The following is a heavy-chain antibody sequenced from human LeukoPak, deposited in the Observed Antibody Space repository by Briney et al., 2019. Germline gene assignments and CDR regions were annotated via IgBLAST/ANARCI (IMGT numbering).Heavy chain of an antibody. D-gene: IGHD6-13*01. J-gene: IGHJ4*02. CDR2: NPGDFDT. Sequence: PGESLKISCKGSGYSFTNSWIGWVRPMPGKGLEWMGINPGDFDTRYSPSFQGQVTISADKSISTAYLQWSSLRASDTAMYYCARGIAAAAVTKFDYWGQGTLVTVSS. V-gene: IGHV5-51*01. CDR1: GYSFTNSW. CDR3: ARGIAAAAVTKFDY.